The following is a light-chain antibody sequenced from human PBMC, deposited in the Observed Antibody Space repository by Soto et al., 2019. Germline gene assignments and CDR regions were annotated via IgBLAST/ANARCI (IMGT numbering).Light chain of an antibody. CDR3: QQYNSYPLT. CDR1: QGITSW. V-gene: IGKV1D-16*01. J-gene: IGKJ4*01. CDR2: QAS. Sequence: DIQMTQSPSSVSASVGDRVTITCRASQGITSWLAWFQQKPGKAPNLLMYQASNLRSGVPSRFSGSGSGTEFTLTITSLQPDDFATYFCQQYNSYPLTFGGGTKVEIK.